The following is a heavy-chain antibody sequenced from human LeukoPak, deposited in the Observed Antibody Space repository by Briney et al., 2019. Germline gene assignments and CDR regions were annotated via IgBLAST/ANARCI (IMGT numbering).Heavy chain of an antibody. CDR1: GGSFSGYY. D-gene: IGHD5-18*01. Sequence: PSETLSLTCAVYGGSFSGYYWSWIRQPPGKGLEWIGEINHSGSTNYNPSLKSRVTISVDTSKNQFSLKLSSVTAADTAVYYCAKEGYSYGGYYFDYWGQGTLVTVSS. CDR3: AKEGYSYGGYYFDY. CDR2: INHSGST. J-gene: IGHJ4*02. V-gene: IGHV4-34*01.